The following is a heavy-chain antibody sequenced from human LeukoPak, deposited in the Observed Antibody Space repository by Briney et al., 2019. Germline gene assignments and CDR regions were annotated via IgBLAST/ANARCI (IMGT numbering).Heavy chain of an antibody. CDR3: ARDVSNGVYYYYMDV. V-gene: IGHV3-30*04. CDR2: TSYDGTYK. Sequence: GGSLRLSCEASGFTFNYFPMHWVRQAPGKGLEWVAVTSYDGTYKYYADSVKGRFTISRDNSRNRLYLQMNSLRAEDTAVYYCARDVSNGVYYYYMDVWGKGTTVTISS. CDR1: GFTFNYFP. J-gene: IGHJ6*03.